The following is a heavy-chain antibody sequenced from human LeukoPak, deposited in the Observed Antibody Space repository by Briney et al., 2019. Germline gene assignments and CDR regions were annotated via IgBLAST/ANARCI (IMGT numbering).Heavy chain of an antibody. CDR1: GGTFISYA. CDR3: ASGYYDSSGYYYFDY. D-gene: IGHD3-22*01. CDR2: IIPIFGTA. Sequence: SVKVSCKASGGTFISYAISWVRQAPGQGLEWMGRIIPIFGTANYAQKFQGRVTITTDESTSTAYMELSSLRSEDTAVYYCASGYYDSSGYYYFDYWGQGTLVTVSS. V-gene: IGHV1-69*05. J-gene: IGHJ4*02.